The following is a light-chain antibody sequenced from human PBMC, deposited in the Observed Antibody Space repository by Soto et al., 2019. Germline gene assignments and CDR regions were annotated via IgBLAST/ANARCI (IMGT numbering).Light chain of an antibody. CDR3: QQYGSSSWT. CDR2: GAS. J-gene: IGKJ1*01. Sequence: EIVMTQSRVTLSVSPGERATLSCRASQSVSSSYLAWYQQKPGQAPRLLIYGASSRATGIPDRFSGSGSGTDFTLTISRLEPEDFAVYYCQQYGSSSWTFGQGTKVDIK. V-gene: IGKV3-20*01. CDR1: QSVSSSY.